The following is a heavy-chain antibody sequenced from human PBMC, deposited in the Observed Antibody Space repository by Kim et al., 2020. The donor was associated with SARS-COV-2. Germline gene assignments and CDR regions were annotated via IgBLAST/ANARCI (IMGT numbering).Heavy chain of an antibody. Sequence: KGRFTVSRHNSKNTLYLQMNSLRAEDTAVYYCARGYCSGGSCYGSGAFDIWGQGTMVTVSS. V-gene: IGHV3-53*04. D-gene: IGHD2-15*01. J-gene: IGHJ3*02. CDR3: ARGYCSGGSCYGSGAFDI.